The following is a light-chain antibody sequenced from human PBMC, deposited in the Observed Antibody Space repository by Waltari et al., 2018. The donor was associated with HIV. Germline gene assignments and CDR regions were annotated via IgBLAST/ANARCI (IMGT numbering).Light chain of an antibody. CDR2: GNN. V-gene: IGLV1-40*01. CDR3: QSYDSSMSCVV. J-gene: IGLJ2*01. Sequence: QSVLTQPPSVSGAPGQRVTLSCTGASSNIRAGYDVHWYQHLPGTAPKLLISGNNNRPSGVPDRFSGSKSGTSASLAITGLQPDDEADYYCQSYDSSMSCVVFGGGTKVTVV. CDR1: SSNIRAGYD.